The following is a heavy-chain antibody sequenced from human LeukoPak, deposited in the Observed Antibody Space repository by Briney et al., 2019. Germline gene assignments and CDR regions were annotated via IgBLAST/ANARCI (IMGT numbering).Heavy chain of an antibody. J-gene: IGHJ4*02. CDR1: GYTFTGYY. D-gene: IGHD5-18*01. CDR2: INPNSGGT. V-gene: IGHV1-2*02. Sequence: ASVKVSCKASGYTFTGYYMRWVRQAPGQGLEWMGWINPNSGGTKYAQKFQGRVSMTRDTSISAAYMELSRLRFDDTAVYYCARSDTAMVIISGYWGQGTLVTVSS. CDR3: ARSDTAMVIISGY.